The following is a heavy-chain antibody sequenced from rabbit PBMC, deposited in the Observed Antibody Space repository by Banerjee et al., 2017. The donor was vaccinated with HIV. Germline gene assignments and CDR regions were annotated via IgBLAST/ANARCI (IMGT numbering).Heavy chain of an antibody. Sequence: SLTLTCKASGFSFSDRDVMCWVRQAPGKGLEWIACINAATGKPVYATWAKGRFTISRTSSTTVTLRMTSLTAADRATYFCARDLVGVIGWNFGWWGQGTLVTVS. V-gene: IGHV1S45*01. CDR1: GFSFSDRDV. CDR2: INAATGKP. CDR3: ARDLVGVIGWNFGW. D-gene: IGHD1-1*01. J-gene: IGHJ4*01.